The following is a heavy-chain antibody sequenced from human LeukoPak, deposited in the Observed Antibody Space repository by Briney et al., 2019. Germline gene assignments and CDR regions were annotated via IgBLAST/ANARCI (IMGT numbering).Heavy chain of an antibody. CDR1: GGTFSSYA. CDR2: IIPILGIA. D-gene: IGHD5-24*01. V-gene: IGHV1-69*04. Sequence: SVKVSCKASGGTFSSYAISWVRQAPGQGLEWMGRIIPILGIANYAQKFQGRVTITADKSTSTAYMELSSLRSEDTAVYYCARDAEDGYNLCYRGQGTLVTVSS. J-gene: IGHJ4*02. CDR3: ARDAEDGYNLCY.